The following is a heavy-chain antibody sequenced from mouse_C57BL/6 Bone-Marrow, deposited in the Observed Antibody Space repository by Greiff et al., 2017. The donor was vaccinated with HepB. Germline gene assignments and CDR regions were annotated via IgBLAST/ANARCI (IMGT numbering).Heavy chain of an antibody. CDR2: IYPRSGNT. V-gene: IGHV1-81*01. D-gene: IGHD1-1*01. CDR1: GYTFTSYG. Sequence: VQLVESGAELARPGASVKLSCKASGYTFTSYGISWVKQRTGQGLEWIGEIYPRSGNTYYNEKFKGKATLTADKSSSTAYMELRSLTSEDSAVYFCARIYYYGSIYAMDYWGQGTSVTVSS. CDR3: ARIYYYGSIYAMDY. J-gene: IGHJ4*01.